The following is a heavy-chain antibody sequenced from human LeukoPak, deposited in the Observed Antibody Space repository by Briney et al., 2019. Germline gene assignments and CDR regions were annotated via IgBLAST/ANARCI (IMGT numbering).Heavy chain of an antibody. CDR1: GFSFNIFP. V-gene: IGHV3-21*05. Sequence: GGSLRLSCAASGFSFNIFPSHWVRQVPGRGLEWVSYISSSSYIYYADSVKGRFTISRDNAKNSLYLQMNSLRAEDTAVYYCARYSNYLLIYFDYWGQGTLVTVSS. CDR3: ARYSNYLLIYFDY. D-gene: IGHD4-11*01. CDR2: ISSSSYI. J-gene: IGHJ4*02.